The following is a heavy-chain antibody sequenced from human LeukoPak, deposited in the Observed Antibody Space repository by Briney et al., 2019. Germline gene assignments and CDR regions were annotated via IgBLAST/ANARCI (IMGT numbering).Heavy chain of an antibody. Sequence: SETLSLTCTVSGGSISSYYWSWIRQPAGKGLEWIGRIYTSGGTNYNPSLKSRVTISVDKSKNQFSPKLSSVTAADTAVYYCARCQAEQLVSHYYYMDVWGKGTTVTVSS. CDR2: IYTSGGT. D-gene: IGHD6-6*01. J-gene: IGHJ6*03. CDR1: GGSISSYY. V-gene: IGHV4-4*07. CDR3: ARCQAEQLVSHYYYMDV.